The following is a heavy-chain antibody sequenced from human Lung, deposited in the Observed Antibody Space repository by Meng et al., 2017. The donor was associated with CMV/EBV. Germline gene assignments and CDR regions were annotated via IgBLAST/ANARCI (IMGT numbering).Heavy chain of an antibody. D-gene: IGHD3-10*01. CDR1: GYTVTSYD. CDR3: ARGPGSYYYYGMDV. V-gene: IGHV1-8*01. CDR2: MNPNSGNT. Sequence: ASVKVSCKASGYTVTSYDINWVRQATGQGLEWMGWMNPNSGNTGYAQKFQGRVTMTRNTSISTAYMELSSLRSEDTAVYYCARGPGSYYYYGMDVWGQGTTVTVSS. J-gene: IGHJ6*02.